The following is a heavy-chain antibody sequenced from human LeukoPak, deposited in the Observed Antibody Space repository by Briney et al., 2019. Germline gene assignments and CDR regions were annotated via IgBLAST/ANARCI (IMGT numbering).Heavy chain of an antibody. Sequence: GSLRLSWAASGFPFSAYSMNWVRPAPGKGLELVSSISSSSGYIYYADSVKGRFAISRDNSKNTLFLQMSSLRAEDTAVYYCAKDLHYYVAMDVWGQGTMVTVSS. CDR2: ISSSSGYI. D-gene: IGHD3-10*02. CDR1: GFPFSAYS. CDR3: AKDLHYYVAMDV. J-gene: IGHJ6*02. V-gene: IGHV3-21*04.